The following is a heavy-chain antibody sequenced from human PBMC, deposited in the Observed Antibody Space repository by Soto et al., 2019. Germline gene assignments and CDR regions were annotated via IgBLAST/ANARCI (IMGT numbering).Heavy chain of an antibody. D-gene: IGHD2-2*03. CDR3: AKDMDSGYFHYYYYGMDV. V-gene: IGHV3-23*01. CDR2: ISGSGGST. CDR1: GFTFSSYA. Sequence: PGGSLRLSCAASGFTFSSYAMSWVRQAPGKGLEWVSAISGSGGSTYYADSVKGRFTISRDNSKNTLYLQMNSLRAEDKAVYYCAKDMDSGYFHYYYYGMDVWGQGTTVTVSS. J-gene: IGHJ6*02.